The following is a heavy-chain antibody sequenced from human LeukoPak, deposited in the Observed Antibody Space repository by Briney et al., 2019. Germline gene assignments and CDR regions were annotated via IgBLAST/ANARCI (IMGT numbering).Heavy chain of an antibody. CDR1: GGSVSSGDYY. CDR3: ARGRIRYNWFDP. V-gene: IGHV4-30-4*08. CDR2: IYYSGST. D-gene: IGHD4-17*01. J-gene: IGHJ5*02. Sequence: PSETLSLTCTVSGGSVSSGDYYWNWIRQPPGKGLEWIGYIYYSGSTYYNPSLKSRVTISVDTSKNQFSLKLSSVTAADTAVYYCARGRIRYNWFDPWGQGTLVTVSS.